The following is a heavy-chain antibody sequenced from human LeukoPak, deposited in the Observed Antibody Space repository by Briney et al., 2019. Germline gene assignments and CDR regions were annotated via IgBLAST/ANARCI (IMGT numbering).Heavy chain of an antibody. Sequence: PGGSLRLSCAASGFTFSSYWMSWVRQAPGKGLEWVAFIRYDGSNKYYADSVKGRFTISRDNSKNTLYLQMNSLRAEDTAVYYCAKDVRERSYSSGWSVWGQGTMVTVSS. D-gene: IGHD6-19*01. CDR1: GFTFSSYW. J-gene: IGHJ3*01. CDR3: AKDVRERSYSSGWSV. V-gene: IGHV3-30*02. CDR2: IRYDGSNK.